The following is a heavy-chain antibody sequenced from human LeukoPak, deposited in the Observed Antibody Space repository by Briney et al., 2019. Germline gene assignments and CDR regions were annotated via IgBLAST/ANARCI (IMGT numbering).Heavy chain of an antibody. J-gene: IGHJ5*02. V-gene: IGHV3-64D*06. CDR2: ISSNGGST. CDR3: VKGSGHQYNWFDP. D-gene: IGHD6-19*01. CDR1: GFTFSSYA. Sequence: GGSLRLSCSASGFTFSSYAMHWVRQAPGKGLEYVSAISSNGGSTYYADSVKGRFTISRDNSKNTLYLQMSSLRAEDTAVYYCVKGSGHQYNWFDPWGQGTLATVSS.